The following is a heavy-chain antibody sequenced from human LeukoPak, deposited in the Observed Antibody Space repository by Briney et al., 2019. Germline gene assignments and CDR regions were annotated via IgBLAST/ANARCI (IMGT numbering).Heavy chain of an antibody. D-gene: IGHD3-3*01. CDR1: GYTFTSYD. CDR3: ARGEITICGETTPFDP. J-gene: IGHJ5*02. Sequence: ASVTVSCKASGYTFTSYDINWVRQAAGQGLEWMGWMNPNSGNTHFAHRFHGRVTMTRNTSIRTAYMELSSLRSEDTAVYYCARGEITICGETTPFDPWGQGTLVTVSS. V-gene: IGHV1-8*01. CDR2: MNPNSGNT.